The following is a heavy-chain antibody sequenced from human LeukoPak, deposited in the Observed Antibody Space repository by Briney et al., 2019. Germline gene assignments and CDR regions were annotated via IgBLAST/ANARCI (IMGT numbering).Heavy chain of an antibody. J-gene: IGHJ4*02. CDR2: ISYDGRNK. CDR1: GFTFSSYV. CDR3: VKGSEAYCDSKSDY. Sequence: GGSLRLSCAASGFTFSSYVMHWVRQAPGKGLEWVTVISYDGRNKYYADSVKGRFIISRDNSKNTLYLQMSSLRAEDTAVYYCVKGSEAYCDSKSDYWGQGTLVTVSS. V-gene: IGHV3-30*14. D-gene: IGHD3-22*01.